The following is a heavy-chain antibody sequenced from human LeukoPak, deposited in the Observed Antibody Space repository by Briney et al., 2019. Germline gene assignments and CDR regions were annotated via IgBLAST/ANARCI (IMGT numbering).Heavy chain of an antibody. J-gene: IGHJ3*02. CDR3: ARSDGYGLVGI. V-gene: IGHV4-39*07. D-gene: IGHD3-10*01. CDR1: GASINSCSNY. CDR2: IYSSGST. Sequence: SETLSLTCRVSGASINSCSNYWGWIRQPPGKTLEWIGSIYSSGSTYYNPSLKSRVIIMIDTPKNHFSLTLSSVTAADTAVYYCARSDGYGLVGIWGQGTMVTVSS.